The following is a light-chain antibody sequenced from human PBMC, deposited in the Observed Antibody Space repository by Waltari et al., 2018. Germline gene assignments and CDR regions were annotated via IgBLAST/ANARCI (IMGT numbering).Light chain of an antibody. CDR2: DAS. V-gene: IGKV3-11*01. CDR3: PQRINWPRT. Sequence: ETVLTQSPGTLALSPGARATLSCRASQSIGSSLAWYQHIPGQAPRLLFYDASNRATGIPARFSGSGSGTDFTLTISSLEPEYFAVYYCPQRINWPRTFGQGTKVEIK. J-gene: IGKJ1*01. CDR1: QSIGSS.